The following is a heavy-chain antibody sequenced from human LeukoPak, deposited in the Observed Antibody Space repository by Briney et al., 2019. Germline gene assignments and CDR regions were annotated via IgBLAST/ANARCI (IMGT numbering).Heavy chain of an antibody. CDR2: IYYSGST. CDR3: ARWGSTAIWD. CDR1: GGSISSYY. V-gene: IGHV4-59*01. D-gene: IGHD2-21*02. J-gene: IGHJ4*02. Sequence: SETLSLTCTVSGGSISSYYWSWIRQPPGKGLEGIGYIYYSGSTNYNPSLKSRVTISVDTSKKQFSLKLSSVTAADTAVYYCARWGSTAIWDWGQGTLVTVSS.